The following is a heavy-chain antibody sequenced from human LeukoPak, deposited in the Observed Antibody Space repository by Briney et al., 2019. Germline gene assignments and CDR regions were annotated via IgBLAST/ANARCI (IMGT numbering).Heavy chain of an antibody. Sequence: GGSLRLSCAASGFTFSSYGMHWVRQAPGKGLEWVAVIWYDGSNKYYADSVKGRFTISRDNSKNTMYLQMNSLRAEDTAVYYCATIVGATGFQHWGQGTLVTVSS. J-gene: IGHJ1*01. CDR2: IWYDGSNK. V-gene: IGHV3-33*01. D-gene: IGHD1-26*01. CDR3: ATIVGATGFQH. CDR1: GFTFSSYG.